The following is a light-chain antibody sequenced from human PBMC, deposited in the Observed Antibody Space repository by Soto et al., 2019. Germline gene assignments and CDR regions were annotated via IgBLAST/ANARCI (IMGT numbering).Light chain of an antibody. V-gene: IGLV2-8*01. CDR2: EVS. CDR3: SSYASRDTVA. J-gene: IGLJ1*01. CDR1: SIDIGDTHY. Sequence: QSVLTQPPSASGSPGQSVTVSCTGTSIDIGDTHYVSWYQQHPGKAPKLMVYEVSKRPSGVPDRFSGSKSGNTASLTVSGLLAEDEGAYYCSSYASRDTVAFRSGTKLTVL.